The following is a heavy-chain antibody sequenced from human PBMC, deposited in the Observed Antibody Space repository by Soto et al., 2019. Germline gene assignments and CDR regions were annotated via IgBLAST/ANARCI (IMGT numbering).Heavy chain of an antibody. CDR2: ISAYNGNT. CDR3: ARDLSRYYYDSSGYYQQRGFFDY. D-gene: IGHD3-22*01. CDR1: GYTFTSYG. Sequence: GASVKVSCKASGYTFTSYGISWVRQAPGQGLEWMGWISAYNGNTNYAQKLQGRVTMTTDTSTSTAYMELRSLRSDGTAVYYCARDLSRYYYDSSGYYQQRGFFDYWGQGTLVTVSS. V-gene: IGHV1-18*01. J-gene: IGHJ4*02.